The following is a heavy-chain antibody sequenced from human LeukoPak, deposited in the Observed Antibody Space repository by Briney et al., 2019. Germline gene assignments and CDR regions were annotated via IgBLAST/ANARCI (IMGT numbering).Heavy chain of an antibody. CDR1: GFTFGDYA. V-gene: IGHV3-49*04. D-gene: IGHD6-6*01. CDR3: TRDGVPGREGNYYYYYYMDV. CDR2: IRSKAYGGTT. J-gene: IGHJ6*03. Sequence: GGSLRLSCTASGFTFGDYAMSWVRQAPGKGLEWVGFIRSKAYGGTTEYAASVKGRFTVSRDDSKSVAYLQMSSLKTEDTAVYYCTRDGVPGREGNYYYYYYMDVWGKGTTVTISS.